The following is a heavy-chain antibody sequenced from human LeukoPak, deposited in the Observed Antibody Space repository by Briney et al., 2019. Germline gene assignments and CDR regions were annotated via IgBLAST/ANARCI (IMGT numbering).Heavy chain of an antibody. CDR2: IYPGDSDT. CDR1: GYTFTTYW. J-gene: IGHJ4*02. Sequence: GESLKISCKGSGYTFTTYWIGWVRQMPGKGLEWMGIIYPGDSDTRYSPSFQGQVTISADKSISTAYLQWSSLKASDTAMYYCARPVGATPRTVFFDYWGQGTLVTVSS. CDR3: ARPVGATPRTVFFDY. D-gene: IGHD1-26*01. V-gene: IGHV5-51*01.